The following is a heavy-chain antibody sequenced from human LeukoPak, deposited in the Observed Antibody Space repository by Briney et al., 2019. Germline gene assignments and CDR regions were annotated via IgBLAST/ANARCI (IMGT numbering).Heavy chain of an antibody. V-gene: IGHV1-18*01. D-gene: IGHD3-22*01. CDR3: AIFREYYYDSSGYGFGAFDI. CDR1: GYTFTSYG. Sequence: ASVKVSCKASGYTFTSYGISWVRQAPGQGLERVGWISAYNGNTNYAQKLQGRVTMTTDTSTSTAYMELRSLRSDDTAVYYCAIFREYYYDSSGYGFGAFDIWGQGTMVTVSS. CDR2: ISAYNGNT. J-gene: IGHJ3*02.